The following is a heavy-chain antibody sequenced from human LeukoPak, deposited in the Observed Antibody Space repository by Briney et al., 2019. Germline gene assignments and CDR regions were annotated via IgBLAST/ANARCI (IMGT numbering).Heavy chain of an antibody. Sequence: SSETLSLTCTVSGGSISSYYWSWIRQPPGKGLEWLAYISHSGSTNFNPSLKSRVTISVDTSMNQFSLKLSSVTAADTAVYYCARESDYYDSSGYFDYWGQGTLVTVSS. V-gene: IGHV4-59*01. CDR1: GGSISSYY. CDR3: ARESDYYDSSGYFDY. CDR2: ISHSGST. J-gene: IGHJ4*02. D-gene: IGHD3-22*01.